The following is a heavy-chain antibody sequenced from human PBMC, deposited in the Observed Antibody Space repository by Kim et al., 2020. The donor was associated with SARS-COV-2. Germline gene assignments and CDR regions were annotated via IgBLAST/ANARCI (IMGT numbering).Heavy chain of an antibody. CDR3: ARQLGRGWWAFDS. V-gene: IGHV4-39*01. D-gene: IGHD6-19*01. J-gene: IGHJ4*02. Sequence: YYNPSLKSRVTIAVDTSRSQFSLEMSSVTAADTTIYYCARQLGRGWWAFDSWGQGTLVTVFS.